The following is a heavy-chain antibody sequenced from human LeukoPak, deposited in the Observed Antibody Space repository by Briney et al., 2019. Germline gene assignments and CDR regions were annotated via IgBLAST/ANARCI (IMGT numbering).Heavy chain of an antibody. CDR1: GFTFSSYS. J-gene: IGHJ4*02. CDR2: IRSNSGTI. Sequence: GGSLRLSCAASGFTFSSYSMNWVRQAPGKGLEWPSYIRSNSGTIYYADSVKGRFTISRDNAKNSLYLQMDSLRVEDTAVYYCARGLSTLFDYWGQGTLVTVSS. D-gene: IGHD2/OR15-2a*01. CDR3: ARGLSTLFDY. V-gene: IGHV3-48*01.